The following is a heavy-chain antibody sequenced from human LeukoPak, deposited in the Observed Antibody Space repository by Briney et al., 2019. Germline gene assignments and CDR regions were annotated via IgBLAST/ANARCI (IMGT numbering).Heavy chain of an antibody. V-gene: IGHV3-23*01. CDR3: AKDAAEGVGASFDY. Sequence: GGSQRLSCAASGFTVSNNYMSWVRQAPGKGLEWVSAISGSGGSTYYADSVKGRFTISRDNSKNTLYLQMNSLRAEDTAVYYCAKDAAEGVGASFDYWGQGTLVTVSS. CDR2: ISGSGGST. J-gene: IGHJ4*02. CDR1: GFTVSNNY. D-gene: IGHD1-26*01.